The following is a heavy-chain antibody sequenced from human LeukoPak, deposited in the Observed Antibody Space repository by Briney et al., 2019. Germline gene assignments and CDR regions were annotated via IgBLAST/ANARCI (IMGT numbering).Heavy chain of an antibody. J-gene: IGHJ6*02. D-gene: IGHD6-19*01. CDR3: ARGVWAVAGTEYYYYGMDV. CDR1: GYTFTSYD. Sequence: ASVKVSCKASGYTFTSYDINWVRQAAGQGPEWMGWMNPNSGNTGYAQKFQGRVTMTRNTSISTAYMELSSLRSEDTAVYYCARGVWAVAGTEYYYYGMDVWGQGTTVTVSS. CDR2: MNPNSGNT. V-gene: IGHV1-8*01.